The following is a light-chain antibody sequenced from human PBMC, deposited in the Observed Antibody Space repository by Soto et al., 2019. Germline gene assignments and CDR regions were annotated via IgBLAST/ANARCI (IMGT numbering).Light chain of an antibody. Sequence: AIQLTQSPASLSASVGDTVTITCRASQVFSNALAWYQHKPGKPPRLLIYDASRLQSGVPSRFSGSGSGTEFTLIIDTLQPEDFATYYCQKFDYSPLTFGGGTKVDIK. CDR2: DAS. J-gene: IGKJ4*01. V-gene: IGKV1D-13*01. CDR1: QVFSNA. CDR3: QKFDYSPLT.